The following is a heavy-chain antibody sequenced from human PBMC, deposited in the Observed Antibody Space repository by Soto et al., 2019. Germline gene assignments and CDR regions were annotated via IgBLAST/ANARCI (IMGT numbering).Heavy chain of an antibody. CDR1: GYTFTSYG. CDR2: ISAYNGNT. D-gene: IGHD3-22*01. V-gene: IGHV1-18*01. Sequence: QVQLVQSGAEVKEPGASVKVSCKASGYTFTSYGLNWVRQAPGQGLEWMGWISAYNGNTNYAQKFQGRVTMTTDTSTSTAYMEQRSLRADDTAVYYGARSGSSGYYLDYWGQGTLVTVSA. J-gene: IGHJ4*02. CDR3: ARSGSSGYYLDY.